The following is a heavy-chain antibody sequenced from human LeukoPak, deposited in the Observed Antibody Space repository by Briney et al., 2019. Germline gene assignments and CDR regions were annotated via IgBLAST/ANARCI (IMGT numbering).Heavy chain of an antibody. Sequence: GESLKISCKASGYSFTSYWIGWVRQMPGKGLEWMGIIYPDDSDTRYSPSFQGQVTISADKSISTAYLLWSSLKASDTAMYYCERLVDTTMADYWGQGSLVTVSS. J-gene: IGHJ4*02. D-gene: IGHD5-18*01. CDR2: IYPDDSDT. CDR3: ERLVDTTMADY. CDR1: GYSFTSYW. V-gene: IGHV5-51*01.